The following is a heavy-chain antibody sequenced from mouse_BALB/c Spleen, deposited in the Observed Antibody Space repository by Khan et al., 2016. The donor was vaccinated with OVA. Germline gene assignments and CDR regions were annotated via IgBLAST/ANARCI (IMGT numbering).Heavy chain of an antibody. Sequence: QVQLQQSGPELVKPGALVKISCKASGYTFTSYDINWLRQRPGQGLDWIGWIYPGDGSDKYAEKFKGKATLTVDTSSSTAYMQLTSLTSENSAVYVGARERLRGVDMDYWGQGTSVTVSS. D-gene: IGHD2-4*01. CDR3: ARERLRGVDMDY. V-gene: IGHV1S56*01. CDR2: IYPGDGSD. J-gene: IGHJ4*01. CDR1: GYTFTSYD.